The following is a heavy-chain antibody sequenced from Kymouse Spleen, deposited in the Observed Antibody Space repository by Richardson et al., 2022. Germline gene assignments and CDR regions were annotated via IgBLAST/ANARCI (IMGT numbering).Heavy chain of an antibody. CDR3: AREDYYGSGSGYYYGMDV. CDR1: GGSISSSSYY. Sequence: QLQLQESGPGLVKPSETLSLTCTVSGGSISSSSYYWGWIRQPPGKGLEWIGSIYYSGSTYYNPSLKSRVTISVDTSKNQFSLKLSSVTAADTAVYYCAREDYYGSGSGYYYGMDVWGQGTTVTVSS. CDR2: IYYSGST. J-gene: IGHJ6*02. D-gene: IGHD3-10*01. V-gene: IGHV4-39*01.